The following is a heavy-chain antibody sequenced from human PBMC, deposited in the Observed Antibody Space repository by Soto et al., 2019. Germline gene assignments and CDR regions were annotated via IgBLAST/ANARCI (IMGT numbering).Heavy chain of an antibody. Sequence: SQTLSLTCTVSGGSVSSVRYYWSWIRQPPGKGLEWIGYIYYSGSTNYNPSLKSRVTISVDTSKNQFSLKLSSVTAADTAVYYCARELEVAAPKSWFDPWGQGTLVTVSS. D-gene: IGHD2-15*01. CDR2: IYYSGST. CDR1: GGSVSSVRYY. CDR3: ARELEVAAPKSWFDP. J-gene: IGHJ5*02. V-gene: IGHV4-61*01.